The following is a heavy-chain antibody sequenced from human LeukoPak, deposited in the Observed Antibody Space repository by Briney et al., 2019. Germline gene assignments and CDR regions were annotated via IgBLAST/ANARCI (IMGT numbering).Heavy chain of an antibody. D-gene: IGHD2-15*01. CDR3: ASAVGYCSGGSCEINWFDP. Sequence: SETLSLTCTVSGGSISSYCWSWIRQPPGKGLEWIGEINHSGSTNYNPSLKSRVTISVDTSKNQFSLKLSSVTAADTAVYYCASAVGYCSGGSCEINWFDPWGQGTLVTVSS. J-gene: IGHJ5*02. CDR1: GGSISSYC. CDR2: INHSGST. V-gene: IGHV4-34*01.